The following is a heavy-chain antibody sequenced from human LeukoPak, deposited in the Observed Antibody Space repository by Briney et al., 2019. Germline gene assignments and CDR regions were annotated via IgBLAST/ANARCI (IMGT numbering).Heavy chain of an antibody. CDR1: GYTFTGYY. D-gene: IGHD6-13*01. Sequence: GASVKVSCKASGYTFTGYYMHWVRQAPGQGLEWMGWINPNSGGTNYAQKFQGRVTMTRDTSISTAYMELSRLRSDDTAVYYCERXAGXQQLYYLDAFDIWGQGTMVTVSS. V-gene: IGHV1-2*02. CDR3: ERXAGXQQLYYLDAFDI. CDR2: INPNSGGT. J-gene: IGHJ3*02.